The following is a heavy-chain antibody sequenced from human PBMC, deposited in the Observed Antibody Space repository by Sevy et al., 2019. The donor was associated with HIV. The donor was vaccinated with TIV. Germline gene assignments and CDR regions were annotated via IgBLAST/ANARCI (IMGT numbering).Heavy chain of an antibody. CDR1: GGSINNYY. J-gene: IGHJ4*02. Sequence: SETLSLTCTVSGGSINNYYWSWIRLPPGKGLEYIGNIYFSGGAYYNPSLRGRVTISVDTSKNQFSLKLTSATAADTAVYYCARQKGGTNLIDYWGQGSLVTVSS. D-gene: IGHD2-2*01. CDR3: ARQKGGTNLIDY. CDR2: IYFSGGA. V-gene: IGHV4-59*08.